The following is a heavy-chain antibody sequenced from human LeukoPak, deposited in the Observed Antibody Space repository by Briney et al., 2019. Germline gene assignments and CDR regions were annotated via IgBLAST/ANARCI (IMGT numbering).Heavy chain of an antibody. V-gene: IGHV3-7*03. CDR3: ARDRLHYDSLTGYPAD. CDR2: IKQDGSET. Sequence: GGSLRLSCAASGFTFNTYWMTWVRQAPGKGLEWVANIKQDGSETYYGDSVKGRFTISRDNAKNSLYLQMNSLRAEDTAVYYCARDRLHYDSLTGYPADWGQGTLVTVSS. J-gene: IGHJ4*02. CDR1: GFTFNTYW. D-gene: IGHD3-9*01.